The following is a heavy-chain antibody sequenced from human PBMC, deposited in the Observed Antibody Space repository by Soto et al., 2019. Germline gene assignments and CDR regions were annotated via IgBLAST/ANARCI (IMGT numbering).Heavy chain of an antibody. V-gene: IGHV1-69*13. J-gene: IGHJ6*02. D-gene: IGHD1-26*01. CDR2: IIPIFGTA. CDR3: ARGLIVGATGYYYYGMDV. Sequence: SVKVSCKASGGTFSSYAISWVRQAPGQGLEWMGGIIPIFGTANYAQKFQGRVTITADESTSTAYMELSSLRSEDTAVYYCARGLIVGATGYYYYGMDVWGQGTTVTV. CDR1: GGTFSSYA.